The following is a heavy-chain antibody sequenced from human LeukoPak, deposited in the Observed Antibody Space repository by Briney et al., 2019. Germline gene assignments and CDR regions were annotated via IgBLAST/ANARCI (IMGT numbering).Heavy chain of an antibody. D-gene: IGHD1-26*01. CDR2: ISSSSSYI. J-gene: IGHJ4*02. Sequence: GGSLRLSCAASGFTFSSYSMNWVRQAPGKGLEWVSSISSSSSYIYYADSVKGRFTISRDNAKNSLYLQMNSLRAEDTAVYYCARASIVGATRSFDYWGQGTLVTVSS. CDR1: GFTFSSYS. CDR3: ARASIVGATRSFDY. V-gene: IGHV3-21*01.